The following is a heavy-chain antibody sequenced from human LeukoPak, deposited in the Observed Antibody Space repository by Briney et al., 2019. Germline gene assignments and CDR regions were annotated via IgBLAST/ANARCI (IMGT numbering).Heavy chain of an antibody. Sequence: GGSLRLSCAASGFTFDDYGVSWVRQAPGKGLEWVSGINWNGGSTGHADSVKGRFTISRDNSKNTLYLQMNSLRAEDTAVYYCAKGRGDAYYYYYMDVWGKGATVTVSS. V-gene: IGHV3-20*04. CDR3: AKGRGDAYYYYYMDV. CDR2: INWNGGST. CDR1: GFTFDDYG. J-gene: IGHJ6*03. D-gene: IGHD2-21*01.